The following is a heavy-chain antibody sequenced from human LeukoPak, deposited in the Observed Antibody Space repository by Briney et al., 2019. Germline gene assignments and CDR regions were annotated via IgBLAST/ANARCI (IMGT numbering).Heavy chain of an antibody. CDR3: ARQTSGGDFDY. V-gene: IGHV4-59*08. Sequence: PSETLSLTCNVSGGSISRYYWSWIRQPPEKGREWIGYIYYSGSTNYNPSLKSRVTISVDTSKNQFSLKLSSVTAADTAVYYCARQTSGGDFDYWGQGTLVTVSS. CDR1: GGSISRYY. J-gene: IGHJ4*02. CDR2: IYYSGST. D-gene: IGHD2-15*01.